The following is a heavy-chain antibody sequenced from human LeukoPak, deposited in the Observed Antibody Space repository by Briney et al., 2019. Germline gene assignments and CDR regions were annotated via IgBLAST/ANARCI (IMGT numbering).Heavy chain of an antibody. CDR1: GFTFSSYD. CDR2: ISYDGSNK. Sequence: GGSLRLSCAASGFTFSSYDMHWVREAPGKGLEWVAVISYDGSNKYYADSVKGRFTISRDNSKNTLYLQMNSLRAEDTAVYYCARSGVVVPAAGGAYYYYGMDVWGKGTTVTVSS. CDR3: ARSGVVVPAAGGAYYYYGMDV. J-gene: IGHJ6*04. V-gene: IGHV3-30*04. D-gene: IGHD2-2*01.